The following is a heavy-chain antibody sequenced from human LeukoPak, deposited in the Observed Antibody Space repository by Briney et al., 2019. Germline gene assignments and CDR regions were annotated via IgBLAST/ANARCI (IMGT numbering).Heavy chain of an antibody. V-gene: IGHV4-61*03. J-gene: IGHJ4*02. CDR1: GGSVSSGSNY. CDR3: ARGRYHQPLQFDY. D-gene: IGHD2-2*01. CDR2: IYYSGST. Sequence: PSETLSLTCTVSGGSVSSGSNYWSWIRQPPGKRLEWIGYIYYSGSTNYNPSLKSRVTISVDKSKNHFSLKLNSVTAADTAMYYCARGRYHQPLQFDYWGQGTLVTVSS.